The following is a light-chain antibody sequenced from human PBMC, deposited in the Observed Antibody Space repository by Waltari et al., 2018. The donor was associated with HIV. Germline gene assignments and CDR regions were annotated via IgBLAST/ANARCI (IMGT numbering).Light chain of an antibody. Sequence: QSALTQPPSASGSPGQSVTISCTGTSSDVGGYNYVSRDQQHSGKAPKLMIYEVTKRPSGVPDRFYGSKSGNTASLTVSGLQAEDEADYYCSSYAGSRNLRVFGGGTKLTVL. J-gene: IGLJ2*01. CDR3: SSYAGSRNLRV. CDR2: EVT. CDR1: SSDVGGYNY. V-gene: IGLV2-8*01.